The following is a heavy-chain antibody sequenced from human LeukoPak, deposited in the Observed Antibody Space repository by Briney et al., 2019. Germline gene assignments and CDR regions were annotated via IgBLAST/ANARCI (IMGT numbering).Heavy chain of an antibody. CDR1: GFTFSSYG. D-gene: IGHD3-22*01. Sequence: PGGSLRLSCAASGFTFSSYGMHWVRQAPGKGLEWVAFIRYDGSNKYYADSVKGRFTISRDNSKNTLYLQMNSLGAEDTAVYYCAGITMIVVVARSYMDVWGKGTTVTVSS. CDR3: AGITMIVVVARSYMDV. CDR2: IRYDGSNK. V-gene: IGHV3-30*02. J-gene: IGHJ6*03.